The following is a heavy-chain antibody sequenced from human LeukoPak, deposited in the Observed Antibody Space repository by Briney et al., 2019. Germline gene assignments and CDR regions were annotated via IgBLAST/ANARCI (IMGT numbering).Heavy chain of an antibody. CDR3: AREMPTTETFDY. J-gene: IGHJ4*02. Sequence: HPGGSLRLSCAASGFTFSSSAMHWVRQAPGKGLEWVAVISYDGSNKYYADSVKGRFTISGDNSKNTLYLQMNSLRAEDTAVYYCAREMPTTETFDYWGQGALVTVSS. CDR2: ISYDGSNK. D-gene: IGHD5-24*01. CDR1: GFTFSSSA. V-gene: IGHV3-30-3*01.